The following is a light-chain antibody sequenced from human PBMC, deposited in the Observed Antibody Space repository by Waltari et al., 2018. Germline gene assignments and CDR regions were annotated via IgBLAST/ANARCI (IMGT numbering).Light chain of an antibody. CDR2: ATS. V-gene: IGKV1-39*01. CDR1: RSVFGY. J-gene: IGKJ4*01. CDR3: QQSHSSPLT. Sequence: DVQMTQSPSSLSASIGERVTITCRASRSVFGYLNWYQQKPGKVPKLLIYATSSLQSGVPSRFSGSGSGTDYTLTINTLQPEDFATYYCQQSHSSPLTFGGGTKVE.